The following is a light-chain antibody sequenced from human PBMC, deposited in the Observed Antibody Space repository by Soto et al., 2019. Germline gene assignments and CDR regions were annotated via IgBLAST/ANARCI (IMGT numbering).Light chain of an antibody. CDR3: STWDHSLNGLV. V-gene: IGLV1-44*01. Sequence: QSVLTQPPSASGTPGQRVTISCSGSSSNIGRNTVNWYQQLPGTAPKLLIYSNDQRPSGVPDRFSGSKSGTSASLAISGLRSEDEADYFCSTWDHSLNGLVFGGGTKLTVL. J-gene: IGLJ2*01. CDR1: SSNIGRNT. CDR2: SND.